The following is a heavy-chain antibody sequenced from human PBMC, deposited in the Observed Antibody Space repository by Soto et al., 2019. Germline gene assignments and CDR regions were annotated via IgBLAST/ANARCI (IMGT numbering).Heavy chain of an antibody. CDR3: TTKIPVGATILDY. V-gene: IGHV3-15*07. D-gene: IGHD1-26*01. Sequence: GGSLRLSCAASGFTFSNAWMNWVRQAPGKGLEWVGRIKSKTDGGTTDYAAPVKGRFTISRDDSKNTLYLQMNSLKTEDTAVYYCTTKIPVGATILDYWGQGTLVTVSS. J-gene: IGHJ4*02. CDR2: IKSKTDGGTT. CDR1: GFTFSNAW.